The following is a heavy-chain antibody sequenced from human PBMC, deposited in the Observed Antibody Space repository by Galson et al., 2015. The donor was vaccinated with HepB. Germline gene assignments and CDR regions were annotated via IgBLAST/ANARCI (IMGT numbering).Heavy chain of an antibody. CDR2: IIPIFGIA. Sequence: SVKASCKASGGTFSSYAISWVRQAPGQGLEWMGGIIPIFGIANYAQKFQGRVTVTADESTSTAYMELSSLRSEDTAVYYCARENTIFGVVTLDIWGQGTMVTVSS. J-gene: IGHJ3*02. D-gene: IGHD3-3*01. V-gene: IGHV1-69*13. CDR3: ARENTIFGVVTLDI. CDR1: GGTFSSYA.